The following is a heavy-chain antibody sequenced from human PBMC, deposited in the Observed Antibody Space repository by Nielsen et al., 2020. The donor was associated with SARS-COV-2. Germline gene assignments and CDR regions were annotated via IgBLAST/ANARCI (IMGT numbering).Heavy chain of an antibody. J-gene: IGHJ5*02. D-gene: IGHD6-13*01. Sequence: GGSLRLSCKGSGYSFTSYWIGWVRQMPGKGLEWMGIIYPGDSDTRYSPSFQGQVTISADKSISTAYLQWSSLKASDTAMYYCARSLAKAAADPYDPWGQGTLVTVSS. CDR3: ARSLAKAAADPYDP. CDR1: GYSFTSYW. CDR2: IYPGDSDT. V-gene: IGHV5-51*01.